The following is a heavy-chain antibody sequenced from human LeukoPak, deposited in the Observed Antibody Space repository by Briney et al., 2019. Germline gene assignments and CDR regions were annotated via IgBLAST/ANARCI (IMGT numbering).Heavy chain of an antibody. Sequence: LETLSLTCTVSGGSISNYYWSWIRQPPGKGLEWVGYIYCSGSTDYHPSLKTLVTISVDTSETHFSLILTSVTAADTDVDYCARSPSRDGYNNLILFENWGQGTLVTVSS. J-gene: IGHJ4*02. D-gene: IGHD5-24*01. CDR3: ARSPSRDGYNNLILFEN. V-gene: IGHV4-59*08. CDR2: IYCSGST. CDR1: GGSISNYY.